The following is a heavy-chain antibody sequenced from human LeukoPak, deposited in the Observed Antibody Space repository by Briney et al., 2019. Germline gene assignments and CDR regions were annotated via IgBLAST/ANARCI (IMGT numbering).Heavy chain of an antibody. J-gene: IGHJ4*02. CDR3: AKDQHVVVTAIFDY. CDR2: ISGSGGST. CDR1: GFTFSSYV. Sequence: GGSLRLSCAASGFTFSSYVMSWVRQAPGKGLEWVSAISGSGGSTYYADSVKGRFTISRDNSKNTLYLRMNSLRAEDTAVYYCAKDQHVVVTAIFDYWGQGTLVTVSS. D-gene: IGHD2-21*02. V-gene: IGHV3-23*01.